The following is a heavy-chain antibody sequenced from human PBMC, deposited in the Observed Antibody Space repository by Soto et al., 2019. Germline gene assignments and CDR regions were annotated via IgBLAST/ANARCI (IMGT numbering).Heavy chain of an antibody. CDR1: GYSFNNYW. CDR3: ARSPVPRYYGSGSDY. CDR2: IYPGDSYT. J-gene: IGHJ4*02. Sequence: LGESLKISCKGFGYSFNNYWIGWVRQMPGKGLEWMGIIYPGDSYTNYSPSFQGHVTISADKSISTAYLQWSSLKASDTAMYYCARSPVPRYYGSGSDYWGQGTLVTVSS. D-gene: IGHD3-10*01. V-gene: IGHV5-51*01.